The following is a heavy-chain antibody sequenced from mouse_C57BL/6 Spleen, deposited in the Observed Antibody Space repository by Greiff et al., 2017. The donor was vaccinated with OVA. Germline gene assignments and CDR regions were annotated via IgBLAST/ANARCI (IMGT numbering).Heavy chain of an antibody. CDR1: GYTFTSYW. V-gene: IGHV1-52*01. Sequence: QVQLQQPGAELVRPGSSVKLSCKASGYTFTSYWMHWVKQRPIQGLEWIGNIDPADSETHYNQKFKGKATLTSDKSSSTAYMQLSSLTSEDSAVYDCASKGDYYGSSDARDCRGQGTSVTASS. CDR3: ASKGDYYGSSDARDC. J-gene: IGHJ4*01. CDR2: IDPADSET. D-gene: IGHD1-1*01.